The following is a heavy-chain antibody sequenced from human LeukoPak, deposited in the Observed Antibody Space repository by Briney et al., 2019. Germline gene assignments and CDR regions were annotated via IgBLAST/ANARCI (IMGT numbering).Heavy chain of an antibody. CDR3: ARDEVVGALGYYYYYGMDV. V-gene: IGHV7-4-1*02. J-gene: IGHJ6*02. CDR1: GYTFTSYA. CDR2: INTNTGNP. Sequence: ASVKVSCKASGYTFTSYAMNWVRQAPGQGLEWMGWINTNTGNPTYAQGFTGRFVFSLDTSVSTAYLQISSLKAEDTAVYYCARDEVVGALGYYYYYGMDVWGQGTTVTVSS. D-gene: IGHD1-26*01.